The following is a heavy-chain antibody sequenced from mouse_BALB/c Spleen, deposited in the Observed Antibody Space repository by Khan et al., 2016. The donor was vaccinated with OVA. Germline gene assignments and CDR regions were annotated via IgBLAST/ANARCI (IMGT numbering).Heavy chain of an antibody. CDR2: IDPENDNT. J-gene: IGHJ3*01. V-gene: IGHV14-1*02. Sequence: VQLQQSGAELVRPGALVKLSCKASGFNIKDYYIHWVKQRPEQGLEWIGWIDPENDNTIYDPKFQAKAIITADPSSKTAYLQLSSLASEDTAVYYCARSGYSAWFAYWGQGTLVTVSA. CDR1: GFNIKDYY. CDR3: ARSGYSAWFAY.